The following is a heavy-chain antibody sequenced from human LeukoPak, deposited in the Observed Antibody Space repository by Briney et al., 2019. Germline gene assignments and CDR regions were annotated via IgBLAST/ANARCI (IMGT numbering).Heavy chain of an antibody. CDR1: GGSISSSSYY. V-gene: IGHV4-39*07. D-gene: IGHD6-13*01. CDR3: ARLNSSSWYVYYYMDV. CDR2: IYYSGST. J-gene: IGHJ6*03. Sequence: SETLSLTCTVSGGSISSSSYYWGWIRQPAGKGLEWIGSIYYSGSTYYNPSLKSRVTISVDTSKNQFSLKLSSVTAADTAVYYCARLNSSSWYVYYYMDVWGKGTTVTVSS.